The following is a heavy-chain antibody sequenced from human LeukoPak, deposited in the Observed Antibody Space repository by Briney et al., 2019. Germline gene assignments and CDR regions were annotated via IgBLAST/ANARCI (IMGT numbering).Heavy chain of an antibody. CDR1: ADTFTGYY. CDR2: INPKSGGT. D-gene: IGHD4-23*01. CDR3: ASSMITVGEFDY. V-gene: IGHV1-2*02. J-gene: IGHJ4*02. Sequence: ASVKVSCKAPADTFTGYYMHWVRQAPGQGLEWMGWINPKSGGTKYAQKFQGGVTMTRDTSISTAYMDLSRLISDDTAVYYCASSMITVGEFDYWGQGTLVTVSS.